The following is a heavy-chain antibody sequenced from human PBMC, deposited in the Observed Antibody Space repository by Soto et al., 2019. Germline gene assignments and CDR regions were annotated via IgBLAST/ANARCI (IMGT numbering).Heavy chain of an antibody. CDR2: ISWNSGSI. CDR1: GFTFHDYA. J-gene: IGHJ4*02. Sequence: EVQLVESGGGLVQPGRSLRLSCAASGFTFHDYAMHCVRQAPGKGLEWVSGISWNSGSIGYADSLKGRFTISRDNAKNSLDLQVSSLRAEDTALYYCAKALKGYSGYDSFDYWGQGILVTVSS. CDR3: AKALKGYSGYDSFDY. D-gene: IGHD5-12*01. V-gene: IGHV3-9*01.